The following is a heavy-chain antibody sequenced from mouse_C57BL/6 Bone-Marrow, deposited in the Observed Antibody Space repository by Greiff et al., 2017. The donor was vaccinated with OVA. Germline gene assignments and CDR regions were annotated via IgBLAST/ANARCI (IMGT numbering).Heavy chain of an antibody. J-gene: IGHJ2*01. V-gene: IGHV1-81*01. Sequence: QVQLQQSGAELARPGASVKLSCKASGYTFTSYGISWVKQRTGQGLEWIGEIYPRSGNTYYNEKFKGKATLTADKSSSTAYMELRSLTSEDSAVYFWARSHYYGSSYGYWGQGTTLTVSS. CDR1: GYTFTSYG. D-gene: IGHD1-1*01. CDR2: IYPRSGNT. CDR3: ARSHYYGSSYGY.